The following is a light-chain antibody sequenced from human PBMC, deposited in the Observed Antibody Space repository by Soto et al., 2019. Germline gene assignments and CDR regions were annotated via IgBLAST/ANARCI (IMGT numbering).Light chain of an antibody. Sequence: EIVMTQSPATLSLSPGERATLSCRASQSVSSNLAWYQQKPGQAPRLLIYGASTRATGIPARFSGSESGTEFTLTISSLQSEDSAVYYCPQYNNWPRTFGQGTKVEIK. CDR2: GAS. CDR3: PQYNNWPRT. J-gene: IGKJ1*01. V-gene: IGKV3-15*01. CDR1: QSVSSN.